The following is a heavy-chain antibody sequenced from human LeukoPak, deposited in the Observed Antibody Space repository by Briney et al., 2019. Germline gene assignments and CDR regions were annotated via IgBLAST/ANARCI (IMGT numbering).Heavy chain of an antibody. CDR3: AREGGGAAAGTRYYFDY. V-gene: IGHV3-33*08. CDR1: GLTFSSFG. Sequence: PGGSLRLSCAVSGLTFSSFGMHWVRQAPGKGLEWVAVIWYDGSNKYYADSVKGRFTISRDNSKNTLYLQMNSLRAEDTAVYYCAREGGGAAAGTRYYFDYWGQGTLVTVSS. CDR2: IWYDGSNK. J-gene: IGHJ4*02. D-gene: IGHD6-13*01.